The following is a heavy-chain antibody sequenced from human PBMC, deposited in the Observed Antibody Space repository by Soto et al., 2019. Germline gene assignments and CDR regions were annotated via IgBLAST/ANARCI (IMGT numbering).Heavy chain of an antibody. V-gene: IGHV3-74*01. Sequence: EVQLGESGGGLVQPGGSLRLSCAASGFTFSSYWMHWVRQAPGKGLVWVSRIKSDGSSTTYADSVKGRFTISRDNAKNTLYLQMNSLRAEDTAVYYCAREVYYDSSGYYSLAFDYWGQGTLVTFSS. CDR1: GFTFSSYW. CDR2: IKSDGSST. D-gene: IGHD3-22*01. J-gene: IGHJ4*02. CDR3: AREVYYDSSGYYSLAFDY.